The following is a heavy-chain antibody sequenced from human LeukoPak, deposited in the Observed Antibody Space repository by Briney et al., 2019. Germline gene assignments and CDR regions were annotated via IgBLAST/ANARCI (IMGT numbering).Heavy chain of an antibody. J-gene: IGHJ1*01. D-gene: IGHD3-9*01. Sequence: GGSLRLSCAASGFTFSSYGMDWVRQAPGKGREWVAAISYDGSNKFYADSVKGRFTISRDNSKNTLYLQMNSLRGEDTAVYYCAKDPPPHFDWPEGYFQHWGQGTLVTVSS. CDR3: AKDPPPHFDWPEGYFQH. CDR1: GFTFSSYG. V-gene: IGHV3-30*18. CDR2: ISYDGSNK.